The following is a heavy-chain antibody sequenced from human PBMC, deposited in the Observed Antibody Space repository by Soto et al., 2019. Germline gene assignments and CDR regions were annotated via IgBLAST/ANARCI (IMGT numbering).Heavy chain of an antibody. CDR3: AKVRLPGGKLRYYFFHMAV. CDR2: LSYDGANT. J-gene: IGHJ6*03. CDR1: GFNFSTYG. D-gene: IGHD2-15*01. V-gene: IGHV3-30*18. Sequence: QVQLVESGGGVVQPGGSLRLSCAASGFNFSTYGFHWVRQAPGKGLAWVAVLSYDGANTYYENSVKGRFAISRDNSRNTVYLQMDSLRADDTALYYCAKVRLPGGKLRYYFFHMAVWGKGTTVTVSS.